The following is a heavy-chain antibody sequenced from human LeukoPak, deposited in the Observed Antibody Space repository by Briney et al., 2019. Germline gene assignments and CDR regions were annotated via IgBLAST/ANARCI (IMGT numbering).Heavy chain of an antibody. J-gene: IGHJ4*02. Sequence: PGGSLRLSCTASGFTFSSYAMSWVRQAPRKGLEWVSAISGSGGSTYYADSVKGRFTISRDNSKNTLYLQMNSLRAEDTAVYYCAKDRRYCSSTSCYRDFDYWGQGTLVTVSS. V-gene: IGHV3-23*01. CDR3: AKDRRYCSSTSCYRDFDY. CDR2: ISGSGGST. D-gene: IGHD2-2*01. CDR1: GFTFSSYA.